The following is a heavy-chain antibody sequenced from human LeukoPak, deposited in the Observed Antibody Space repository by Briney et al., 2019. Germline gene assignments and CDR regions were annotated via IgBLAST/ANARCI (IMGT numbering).Heavy chain of an antibody. Sequence: SETLSLTCTVSGGSISSGDYYWSWIRQPPGKGLEWIGYIYYSGSTYYNPSLKSRVTISVDTSKNQFSLKLSSVTAADTAVYYCARGPVEEDYFDYWGQGTLVTVSS. CDR1: GGSISSGDYY. J-gene: IGHJ4*02. CDR2: IYYSGST. CDR3: ARGPVEEDYFDY. V-gene: IGHV4-30-4*08.